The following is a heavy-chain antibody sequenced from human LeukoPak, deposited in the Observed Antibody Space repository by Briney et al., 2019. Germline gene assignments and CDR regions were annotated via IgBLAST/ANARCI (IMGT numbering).Heavy chain of an antibody. CDR2: ISYDGSNK. CDR1: GFTFSSYA. CDR3: ARGIQPPIH. D-gene: IGHD5-18*01. J-gene: IGHJ4*02. V-gene: IGHV3-30*04. Sequence: GGSLRLSCAASGFTFSSYAMHWVRQAPGKGLEWVAVISYDGSNKYYADSVKGRFTISRDNSKNTLYLQMNSLRAEDTAVYYCARGIQPPIHWGQGTLVTVSS.